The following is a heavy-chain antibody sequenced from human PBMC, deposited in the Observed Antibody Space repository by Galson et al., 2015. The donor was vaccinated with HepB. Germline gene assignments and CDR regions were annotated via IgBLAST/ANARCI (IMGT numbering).Heavy chain of an antibody. Sequence: SVKVSCKASGYTFTGYYMHWVRQAPGQGLEWMGRINPNSGGTNYAQKFQGRVTMTRDTSISTAYMELSRLRSDDTAVYYCARGRKHRSGGGYYVGSRLSSVDYCRQRTLVTGSS. J-gene: IGHJ4*02. V-gene: IGHV1-2*06. D-gene: IGHD6-25*01. CDR1: GYTFTGYY. CDR2: INPNSGGT. CDR3: ARGRKHRSGGGYYVGSRLSSVDY.